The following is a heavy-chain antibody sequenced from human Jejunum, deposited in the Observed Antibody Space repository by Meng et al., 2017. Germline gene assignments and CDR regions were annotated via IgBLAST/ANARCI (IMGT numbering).Heavy chain of an antibody. D-gene: IGHD3-22*01. V-gene: IGHV3-30*14. Sequence: QMQLVESGGGVVQTGRSLRLSCTAPGLIFGSYYMHWVRQAPGKGLEWVALISFDGTKEYYADSVKGRFTISRDNSRNTLYLQMNSLRGDDTAVYYCARDQDYYDSSRGGFDYWGQGTLVTVSS. J-gene: IGHJ4*02. CDR3: ARDQDYYDSSRGGFDY. CDR2: ISFDGTKE. CDR1: GLIFGSYY.